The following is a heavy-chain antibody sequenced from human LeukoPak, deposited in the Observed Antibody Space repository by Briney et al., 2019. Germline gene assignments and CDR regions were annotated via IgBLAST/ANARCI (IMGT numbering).Heavy chain of an antibody. Sequence: LAASVKVSCKASGYTFTVHYMHWLRQAPGQGLEWMGWIKPDSGATNFAQDFQGRVTMTSDTSINTAYMELSSLTSDDTAMYYCARDHDYGPDYWGQGTLVTVSA. V-gene: IGHV1-2*02. CDR3: ARDHDYGPDY. J-gene: IGHJ4*02. D-gene: IGHD4/OR15-4a*01. CDR1: GYTFTVHY. CDR2: IKPDSGAT.